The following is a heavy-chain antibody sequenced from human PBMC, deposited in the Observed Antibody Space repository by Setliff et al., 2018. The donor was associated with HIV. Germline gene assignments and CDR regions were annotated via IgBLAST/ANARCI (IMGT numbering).Heavy chain of an antibody. D-gene: IGHD1-26*01. CDR2: ISSSSSYI. J-gene: IGHJ4*02. CDR3: ATDCAVVGGTGSLDS. CDR1: GFTFSSYS. Sequence: LRLSCAASGFTFSSYSMNWVRQAPGKGLEWVSSISSSSSYIYYADSVKGRFTISRDNAKNSLYLQMNSLRAEDTAVYYCATDCAVVGGTGSLDSWGQGTLVTVSS. V-gene: IGHV3-21*01.